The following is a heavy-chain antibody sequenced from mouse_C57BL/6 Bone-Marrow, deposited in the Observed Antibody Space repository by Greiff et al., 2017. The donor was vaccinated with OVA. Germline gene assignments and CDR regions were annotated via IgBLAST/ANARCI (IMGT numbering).Heavy chain of an antibody. V-gene: IGHV5-2*01. J-gene: IGHJ2*01. CDR1: EYEFPSHD. D-gene: IGHD3-2*02. Sequence: EVLLVESGGGLVRPGASLKLSCESTEYEFPSHDMSWVRQTPEQSLELVAAINSAGGSTYYPDTMEGRFTISRDTTKSTLYLQMSSLRSEDSAFYYCARRRQVRLEDFDYWGQGTTLTVSA. CDR2: INSAGGST. CDR3: ARRRQVRLEDFDY.